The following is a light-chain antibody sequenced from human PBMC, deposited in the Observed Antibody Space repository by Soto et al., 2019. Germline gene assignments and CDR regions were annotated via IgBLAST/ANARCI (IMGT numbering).Light chain of an antibody. J-gene: IGKJ2*01. CDR2: ASS. CDR3: QKYSSAPYT. CDR1: LGISNY. V-gene: IGKV1-27*01. Sequence: DIQMTQSPSSLSASVGDRVTITCRASLGISNYLAWYQQKPGNVPKLLIYASSTLQSGVPSRFSGSGSGTDFTLTISSLQPEDVATYYCQKYSSAPYTFGQGTELEIK.